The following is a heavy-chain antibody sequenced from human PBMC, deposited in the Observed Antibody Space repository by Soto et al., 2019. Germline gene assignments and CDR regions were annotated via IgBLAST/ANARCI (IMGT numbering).Heavy chain of an antibody. CDR2: ISGSGGST. V-gene: IGHV3-23*01. Sequence: GGSLRLSCAASGFTFSSYAMSWVRQAPGKGLEWVSAISGSGGSTYYADSVKGRFTISRDNSKNTVYLQMNSLRAEDTAVYYCAKDLGDFWRGLISPATHWGQGTLVTVSS. J-gene: IGHJ4*02. CDR1: GFTFSSYA. D-gene: IGHD3-3*01. CDR3: AKDLGDFWRGLISPATH.